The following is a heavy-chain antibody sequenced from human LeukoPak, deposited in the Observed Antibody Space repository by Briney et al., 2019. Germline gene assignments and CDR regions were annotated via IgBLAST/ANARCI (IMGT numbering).Heavy chain of an antibody. J-gene: IGHJ6*03. D-gene: IGHD3-16*01. V-gene: IGHV3-23*01. CDR2: ISGSGSST. Sequence: SCKASGYTFTKYAMSWVRQAPGKGLVWVSTISGSGSSTYYADSVKGRFTISRDNSKNTLFLQMNSLRAEDTAVYYCAKGFMRWGEVYYMDVWGKGTTVTVSS. CDR1: GYTFTKYA. CDR3: AKGFMRWGEVYYMDV.